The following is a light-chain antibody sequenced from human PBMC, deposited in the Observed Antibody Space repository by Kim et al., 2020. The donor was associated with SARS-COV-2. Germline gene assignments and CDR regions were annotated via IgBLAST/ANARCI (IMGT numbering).Light chain of an antibody. CDR2: KAS. V-gene: IGKV1-5*03. CDR3: QQYNSYPYT. CDR1: QSISSW. J-gene: IGKJ2*01. Sequence: SASVGDRVTSTCRASQSISSWLAWYQQKPGKAHKLLIYKASSVESGVPSRFSGSGSGTEFTLTISSLQPDDFATYYCQQYNSYPYTFGQGTKLEIK.